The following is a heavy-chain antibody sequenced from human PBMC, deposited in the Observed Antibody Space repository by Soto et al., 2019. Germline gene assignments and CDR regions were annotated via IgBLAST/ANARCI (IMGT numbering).Heavy chain of an antibody. CDR3: ARDGVLTMVRGVMVNWFDP. J-gene: IGHJ5*02. CDR2: ISAYNGNT. Sequence: GASVKVSCKASGYTFTSYAMHWVRQAPGQRLEWMGWISAYNGNTNYAQKLQGRVTMTTDTSTSTAYMELRSLRSDDTAVYYCARDGVLTMVRGVMVNWFDPWGQGTLVTVSS. D-gene: IGHD3-10*01. V-gene: IGHV1-18*01. CDR1: GYTFTSYA.